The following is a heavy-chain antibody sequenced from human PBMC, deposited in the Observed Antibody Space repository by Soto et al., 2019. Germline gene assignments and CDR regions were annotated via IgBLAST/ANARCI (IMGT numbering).Heavy chain of an antibody. Sequence: QVQLVQSGAEVRKPGASVKVSCKDSGYTFTTYGISWVRQAPGQGLEWMGWISGYNGHTKYAQKCQGRVTMATDTSTSTVYMDMRSLRSDDTAVYYCAREGEMPYYYYGLDVWGQGTTVTVSS. J-gene: IGHJ6*02. D-gene: IGHD3-16*01. V-gene: IGHV1-18*01. CDR3: AREGEMPYYYYGLDV. CDR2: ISGYNGHT. CDR1: GYTFTTYG.